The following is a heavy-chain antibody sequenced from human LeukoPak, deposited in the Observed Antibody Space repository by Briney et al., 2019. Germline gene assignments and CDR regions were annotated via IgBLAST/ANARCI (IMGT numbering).Heavy chain of an antibody. CDR2: IYYSGIT. J-gene: IGHJ4*02. V-gene: IGHV4-31*03. CDR3: ARDPRGTYLYYFDF. D-gene: IGHD1-26*01. Sequence: SETLSLTCTVSGGSISSGDYYWNWIRQHPGKGLEWIGYIYYSGITYYNPSLKSRVTISVDTSKNQFSLNLSSVTAADTAVYYCARDPRGTYLYYFDFWGQGTLVTVSS. CDR1: GGSISSGDYY.